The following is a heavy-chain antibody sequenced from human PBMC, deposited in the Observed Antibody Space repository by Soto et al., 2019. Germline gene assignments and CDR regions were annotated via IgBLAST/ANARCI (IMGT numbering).Heavy chain of an antibody. V-gene: IGHV4-39*01. CDR2: VCYRGSTCSRGTT. CDR3: ASGTSYDAPTGFYTNYYMDL. CDR1: GDSHY. J-gene: IGHJ6*03. Sequence: QAQLRESGPGLVKPSETLSLTCTFSGDSHYWVWIRQPPGTGLEWIGSVCYRGSTCSRGTTYYNPSLTSRVTVSVQTSENQLSLNLNFVTAADTAVYYCASGTSYDAPTGFYTNYYMDLWGRGTTVTVSS. D-gene: IGHD3-3*01.